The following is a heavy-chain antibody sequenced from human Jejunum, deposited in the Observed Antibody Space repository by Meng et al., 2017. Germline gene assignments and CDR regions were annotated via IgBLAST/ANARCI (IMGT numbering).Heavy chain of an antibody. CDR3: ARDSRDIVVIPSAPKYYYNFGMDV. Sequence: GESLKISCAASGFSFSRYWMSWVRQAPGKGLEWVANIKQDGSEKYYVDSVKGRFTISRDNAKNSLYLLMNSLRVEDTAVYYCARDSRDIVVIPSAPKYYYNFGMDVWGQGTTVTVSS. J-gene: IGHJ6*02. CDR2: IKQDGSEK. V-gene: IGHV3-7*01. D-gene: IGHD2-2*01. CDR1: GFSFSRYW.